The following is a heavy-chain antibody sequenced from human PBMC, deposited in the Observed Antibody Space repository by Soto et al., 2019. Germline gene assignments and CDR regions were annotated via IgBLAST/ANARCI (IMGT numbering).Heavy chain of an antibody. J-gene: IGHJ4*02. Sequence: QVQLVESGGGVVQPGRSLRLSCAASGFTFSSYGMHWVRQAPGKGLEWVAVISYDGSNQYYADSVKGRFTISRDNSKNTLYLQMNSLRAEDTAVYYCANVLRLDYWGQGTLVTVSS. CDR3: ANVLRLDY. V-gene: IGHV3-30*18. CDR2: ISYDGSNQ. CDR1: GFTFSSYG. D-gene: IGHD2-8*01.